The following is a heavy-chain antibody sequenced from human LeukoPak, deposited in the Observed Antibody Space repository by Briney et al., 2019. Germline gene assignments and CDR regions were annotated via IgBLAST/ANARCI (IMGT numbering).Heavy chain of an antibody. D-gene: IGHD3-10*01. CDR2: INHSGST. J-gene: IGHJ6*03. V-gene: IGHV4-34*01. CDR3: ASFTMVRGVVPYYYMDV. Sequence: SETLSLTCAVYGGSFSGYYWSWIRQPPGKGLEWIGEINHSGSTNYNPSLKSRVTISVDTSKNQFSLKLSSVTAADTAVYYCASFTMVRGVVPYYYMDVWGKGTTVTISS. CDR1: GGSFSGYY.